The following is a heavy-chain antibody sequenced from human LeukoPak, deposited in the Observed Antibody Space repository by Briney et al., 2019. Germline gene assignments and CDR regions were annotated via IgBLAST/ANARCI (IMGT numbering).Heavy chain of an antibody. D-gene: IGHD2-2*01. CDR3: AKAVVPAAKHYYYGMDV. CDR2: ISYDGCNK. Sequence: PGRSLRLSCAASGLTFSSYGMHWVRQAPGKGLEWVAVISYDGCNKYYADSVKGRFTISRDNSKNTLYLQMNSLRAEDTAVYYCAKAVVPAAKHYYYGMDVWGQGTTVTVSS. CDR1: GLTFSSYG. J-gene: IGHJ6*02. V-gene: IGHV3-30*18.